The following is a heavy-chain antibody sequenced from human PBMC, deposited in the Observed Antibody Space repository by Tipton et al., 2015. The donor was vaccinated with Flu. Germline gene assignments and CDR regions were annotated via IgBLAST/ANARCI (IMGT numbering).Heavy chain of an antibody. J-gene: IGHJ4*02. CDR3: ASWGYGAGGYFDY. CDR2: MNPNSGNT. D-gene: IGHD3-10*01. V-gene: IGHV1-8*03. CDR1: GYTFTSYD. Sequence: QLVQSGAEVKKPGASVKVFCKASGYTFTSYDINWVRQVTGQGPEWMGWMNPNSGNTGYAQKFQGRVTITRNTSISTAYMELGSLRSEDTAVYYCASWGYGAGGYFDYWGQGTLVTVSS.